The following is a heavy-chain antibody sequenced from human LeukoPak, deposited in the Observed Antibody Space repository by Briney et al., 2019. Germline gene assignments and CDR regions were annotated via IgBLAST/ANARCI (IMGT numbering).Heavy chain of an antibody. CDR3: AKDRISIVLMVYVNDHYFDY. CDR2: ISGSGGST. V-gene: IGHV3-23*01. J-gene: IGHJ4*02. CDR1: GFTFSSYA. D-gene: IGHD2-8*01. Sequence: PGGSLRLSCAASGFTFSSYAMSWVRQAAGKGLEWVSAISGSGGSTYYADSVKGRFTISRDNSKNTLYLQMNSLRAEDTAVYYCAKDRISIVLMVYVNDHYFDYWGQGTLVTVSS.